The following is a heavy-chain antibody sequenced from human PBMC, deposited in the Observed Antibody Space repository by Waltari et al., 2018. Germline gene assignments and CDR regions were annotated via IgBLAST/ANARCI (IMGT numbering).Heavy chain of an antibody. J-gene: IGHJ2*01. D-gene: IGHD6-19*01. V-gene: IGHV3-48*01. Sequence: EVQLVESGGGLVQPGGSLRLSCAASGFTFSSYSMHWVRQAPGQGLEWVSYISSSSSTIYYADSVKGRFTISRDNAKNSLYLQMNSLRAEDTAVYYCARDASISSGWTNWYFDLWGRGTLVTVSS. CDR3: ARDASISSGWTNWYFDL. CDR1: GFTFSSYS. CDR2: ISSSSSTI.